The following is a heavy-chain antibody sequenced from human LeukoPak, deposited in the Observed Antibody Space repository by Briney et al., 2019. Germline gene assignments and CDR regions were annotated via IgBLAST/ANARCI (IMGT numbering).Heavy chain of an antibody. V-gene: IGHV3-48*03. J-gene: IGHJ4*02. CDR3: ARELSGTTSYYFDY. Sequence: VGSLRLSCAASGFPFRSYEMNWVRQAPGKGLDWVSYISTSGNTRYYADSVKGRFTISRDNAKNSLYLQLNSLRVEDTAVYYCARELSGTTSYYFDYWGQGTLVTVSS. CDR1: GFPFRSYE. D-gene: IGHD1-7*01. CDR2: ISTSGNTR.